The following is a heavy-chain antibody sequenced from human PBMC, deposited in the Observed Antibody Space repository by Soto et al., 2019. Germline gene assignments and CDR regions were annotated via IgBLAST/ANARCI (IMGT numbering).Heavy chain of an antibody. D-gene: IGHD5-12*01. CDR1: GGSISSYY. J-gene: IGHJ4*02. V-gene: IGHV4-59*01. CDR2: ISYSGNT. Sequence: SETLSLTCTVSGGSISSYYWTWIRQPPGKGLEWIGYISYSGNTKYNPSLKSRVTMSLDTSKNQFSLRLISVTAADTAKYFCAREGNLGRWLQPLDFWGQGTLVTVSS. CDR3: AREGNLGRWLQPLDF.